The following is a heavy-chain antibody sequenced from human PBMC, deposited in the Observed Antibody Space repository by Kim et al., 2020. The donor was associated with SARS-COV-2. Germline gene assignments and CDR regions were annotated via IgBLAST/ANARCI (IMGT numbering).Heavy chain of an antibody. V-gene: IGHV4-34*01. J-gene: IGHJ6*02. CDR1: GGSFSGYY. Sequence: SETLSLTCAVYGGSFSGYYWSWIRQPPGKGLEWIGEINHSGSTNYNPSLKSRVTISVDTSKNQFSLKLSSVTAADTAVYYCARGSAYGMDVWGQGTTVTV. CDR2: INHSGST. CDR3: ARGSAYGMDV.